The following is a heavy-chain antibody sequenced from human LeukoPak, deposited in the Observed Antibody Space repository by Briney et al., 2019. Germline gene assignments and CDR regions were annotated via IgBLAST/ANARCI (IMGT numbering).Heavy chain of an antibody. J-gene: IGHJ4*02. D-gene: IGHD6-19*01. V-gene: IGHV3-23*01. Sequence: GGSLRLSCAASGFIFTTYTMGWVRQIPGKGLEWFSAINVNADSTYYADSVKGRFTISRDNSKNTLYLQMNSLTAEDTAVYYCAKGSSGGWPYYFDYWGQGTLVTVSS. CDR2: INVNADST. CDR3: AKGSSGGWPYYFDY. CDR1: GFIFTTYT.